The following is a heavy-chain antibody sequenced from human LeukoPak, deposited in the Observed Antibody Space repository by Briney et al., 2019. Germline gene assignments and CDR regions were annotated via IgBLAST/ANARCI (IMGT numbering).Heavy chain of an antibody. CDR2: INPNSGGT. CDR3: ARFSRTYDFWSGYPELDF. J-gene: IGHJ4*02. CDR1: GYTFTGYY. D-gene: IGHD3-3*01. V-gene: IGHV1-2*02. Sequence: ASVKVSCKASGYTFTGYYMHWVRQAPGQGLEWMGWINPNSGGTNYAQKFQGRVTMTRDTSINTAYMELSSLRSDDTAVYYCARFSRTYDFWSGYPELDFWGQGTLVTVSS.